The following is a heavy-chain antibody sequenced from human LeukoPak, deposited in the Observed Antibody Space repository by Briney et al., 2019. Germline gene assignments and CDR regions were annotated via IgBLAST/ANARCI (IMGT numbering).Heavy chain of an antibody. D-gene: IGHD1-26*01. V-gene: IGHV3-33*06. J-gene: IGHJ4*02. CDR3: AKSNSESQTTVGN. CDR1: GFTFTTYG. Sequence: GGSLRLSCAASGFTFTTYGMHWVRQAPGKGLEGVAVIWSDGTHKYYSDSVKGRFTISRDNSKNTLYLEMNSLRVEDTAVYYCAKSNSESQTTVGNWGQGTLVTVSS. CDR2: IWSDGTHK.